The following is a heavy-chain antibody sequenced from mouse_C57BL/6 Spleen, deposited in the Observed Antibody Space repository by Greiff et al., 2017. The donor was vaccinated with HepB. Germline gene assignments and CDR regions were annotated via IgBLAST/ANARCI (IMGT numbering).Heavy chain of an antibody. CDR3: ARERWLPLDY. D-gene: IGHD2-3*01. CDR2: IDPNSGGT. CDR1: GYTFTSYW. V-gene: IGHV1-72*01. Sequence: QVQLQQPGAELVKPGASVKLSCKASGYTFTSYWMHWVKQRPGGGLEWIGMIDPNSGGTKYNEKFKSKATLTVDKPSSTADMQLSSLTSEYSAVYYCARERWLPLDYWGQGTTLTVSS. J-gene: IGHJ2*01.